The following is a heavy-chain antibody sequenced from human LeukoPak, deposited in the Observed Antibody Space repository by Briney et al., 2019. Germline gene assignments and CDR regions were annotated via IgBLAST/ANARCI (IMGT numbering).Heavy chain of an antibody. V-gene: IGHV3-48*01. CDR3: ARLWFGESIDY. D-gene: IGHD3-10*01. CDR1: GFTFSSYS. Sequence: GSLRLSCAASGFTFSSYSMNWVRQAPGKGLEGVSYISSSSSTIYYADSVKGRFTISRDNAKNSLYLQMSSLRAEDTAVYYCARLWFGESIDYWGQGTLVTVSS. J-gene: IGHJ4*02. CDR2: ISSSSSTI.